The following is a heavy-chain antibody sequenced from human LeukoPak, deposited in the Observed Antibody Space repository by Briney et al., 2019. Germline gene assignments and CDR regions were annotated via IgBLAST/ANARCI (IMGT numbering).Heavy chain of an antibody. CDR1: GGSFSGYY. J-gene: IGHJ5*02. CDR3: ARHRPYYGSGSYPWFDP. Sequence: SETLSLTCAVYGGSFSGYYWSWIRQPPGKGLEWIGEINHSGSTNYNPSLKSRVTISVDTSKNQFSLKLSSVTAADTAVYYCARHRPYYGSGSYPWFDPWGQGTLVTVSS. CDR2: INHSGST. D-gene: IGHD3-10*01. V-gene: IGHV4-34*01.